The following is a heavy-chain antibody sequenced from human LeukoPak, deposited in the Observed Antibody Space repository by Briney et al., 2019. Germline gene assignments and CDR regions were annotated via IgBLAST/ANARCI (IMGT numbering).Heavy chain of an antibody. CDR3: AKDTRDMVFGYAFDI. CDR2: ISWNSGSI. Sequence: GGSLRLSCAASGFTFDDYAMHWVRQAPGKGLEWVSGISWNSGSIGYADSVKGRFTISRDNAKNSLYLQMNSLRAEDMALYYCAKDTRDMVFGYAFDIWGQGTVVTVSS. V-gene: IGHV3-9*03. J-gene: IGHJ3*02. D-gene: IGHD3/OR15-3a*01. CDR1: GFTFDDYA.